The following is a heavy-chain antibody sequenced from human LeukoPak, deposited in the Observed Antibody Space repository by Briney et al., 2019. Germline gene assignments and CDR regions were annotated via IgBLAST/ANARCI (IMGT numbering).Heavy chain of an antibody. CDR1: GYTFTSYD. D-gene: IGHD2-15*01. Sequence: VSVKVSCKASGYTFTSYDINWVRQATGQGLEWMGWVNPNSGNTGYAQKFQGRVTITRNTSISTAYMELSSLRSEDTAVYYCARGPLGSRWWYAFDIWGQGTMVTVSS. V-gene: IGHV1-8*03. J-gene: IGHJ3*02. CDR2: VNPNSGNT. CDR3: ARGPLGSRWWYAFDI.